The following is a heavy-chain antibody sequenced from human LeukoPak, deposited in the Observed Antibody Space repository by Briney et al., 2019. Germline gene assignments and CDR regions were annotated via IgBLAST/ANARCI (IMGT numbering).Heavy chain of an antibody. CDR2: INHSGST. J-gene: IGHJ4*02. D-gene: IGHD3-10*01. V-gene: IGHV4-34*01. CDR3: ARVGSGSYRSLFSPVFDY. CDR1: GGSFSGYY. Sequence: PSETLSLTCAVYGGSFSGYYWSWIRQPPGKGLEWIGEINHSGSTNYNPSLKSRVTISVDTSKNQFSLKLGSVTAAGTAVYYCARVGSGSYRSLFSPVFDYWGQGTLVTVSS.